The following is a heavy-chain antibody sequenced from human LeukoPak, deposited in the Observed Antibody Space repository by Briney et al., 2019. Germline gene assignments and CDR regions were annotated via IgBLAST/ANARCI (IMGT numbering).Heavy chain of an antibody. Sequence: GASVKVSCKASGYSFTGYYIHWVRQAPGQGLEWMGWINPSSGVTKSAQKFQGRVTMTRDSSINTAYMELTRLRSDDTAVYFCARDVAEGQQVIQNFFDYWGQGALVTVSS. CDR3: ARDVAEGQQVIQNFFDY. V-gene: IGHV1-2*02. D-gene: IGHD6-13*01. J-gene: IGHJ4*02. CDR1: GYSFTGYY. CDR2: INPSSGVT.